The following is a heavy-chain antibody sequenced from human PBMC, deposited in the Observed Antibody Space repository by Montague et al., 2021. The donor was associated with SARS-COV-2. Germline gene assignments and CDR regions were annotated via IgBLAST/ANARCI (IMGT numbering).Heavy chain of an antibody. D-gene: IGHD3-10*01. J-gene: IGHJ4*02. CDR3: ARGPLLSFVSGRYSVRLFDR. CDR2: INHSGST. Sequence: SETLSLTCAVYRESFSGYYWIWIRQPPGKGLEWIGEINHSGSTNYSPSLKSRVTISVDTSKNQFSLKLSSVTAADAAVYYCARGPLLSFVSGRYSVRLFDRWGQGTLVTVSS. CDR1: RESFSGYY. V-gene: IGHV4-34*01.